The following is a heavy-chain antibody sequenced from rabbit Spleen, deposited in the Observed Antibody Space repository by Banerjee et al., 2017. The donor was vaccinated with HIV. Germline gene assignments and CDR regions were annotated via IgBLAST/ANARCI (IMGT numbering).Heavy chain of an antibody. CDR1: GVSFSSDYY. CDR2: IDSGSGGFT. V-gene: IGHV1S40*01. Sequence: QSLEESGGDLVKPGASLTLTCTASGVSFSSDYYMCWVRQAPGKGLEWIACIDSGSGGFTYFANWAKGRFTISKTSSTTVTLQMTSLTAADTATYFCARETNSGWGVVSFYFNLWGPGTLVTVS. D-gene: IGHD4-1*01. CDR3: ARETNSGWGVVSFYFNL. J-gene: IGHJ4*01.